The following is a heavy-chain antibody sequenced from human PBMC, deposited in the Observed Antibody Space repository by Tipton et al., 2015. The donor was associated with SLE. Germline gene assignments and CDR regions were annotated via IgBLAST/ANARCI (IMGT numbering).Heavy chain of an antibody. V-gene: IGHV3-30-3*01. CDR1: GFTFSSYA. J-gene: IGHJ6*02. D-gene: IGHD1-7*01. CDR3: ARTGTSFYYAMDV. Sequence: SLRLSCAASGFTFSSYAMHWVRQAPGKGLEWVALISDDGTNKYYEDSLEGRFTVSRDNSKNTLYLQMNSLRAEDTAVYYCARTGTSFYYAMDVWGQGTTVTVSS. CDR2: ISDDGTNK.